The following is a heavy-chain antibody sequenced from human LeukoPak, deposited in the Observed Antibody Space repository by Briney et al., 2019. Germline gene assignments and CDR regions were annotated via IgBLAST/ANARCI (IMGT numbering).Heavy chain of an antibody. D-gene: IGHD5-12*01. CDR1: GGSISSYY. J-gene: IGHJ6*02. CDR3: ARDLYVDIVAPSGMDV. V-gene: IGHV3-66*01. Sequence: ETLSLTCTVSGGSISSYYWSWIRQPPGKGLEWVSVIYSGGSTYYADSVKGRFTISRDNSKNTLYLQMNSLRAEDTAVYYCARDLYVDIVAPSGMDVWGQGTTVTVSS. CDR2: IYSGGST.